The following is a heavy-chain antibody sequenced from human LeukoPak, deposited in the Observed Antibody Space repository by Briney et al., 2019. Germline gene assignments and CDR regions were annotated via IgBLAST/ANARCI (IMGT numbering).Heavy chain of an antibody. V-gene: IGHV3-7*01. CDR3: ARETGLGADY. CDR1: GFTFIDYC. J-gene: IGHJ4*02. CDR2: MNQDGSEK. Sequence: GGSLRLSCAASGFTFIDYCMSWVRQAPGKGLEWVALMNQDGSEKYYVDSVKGRFTISRDNVKDSLYLQMNSLRAEDTARYYCARETGLGADYWGQGTLVTVSS. D-gene: IGHD1-26*01.